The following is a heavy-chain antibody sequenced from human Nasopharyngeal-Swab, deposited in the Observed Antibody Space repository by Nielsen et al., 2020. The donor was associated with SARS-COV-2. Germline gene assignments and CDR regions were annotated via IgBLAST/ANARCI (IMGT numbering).Heavy chain of an antibody. J-gene: IGHJ4*02. CDR2: ISGSGDNT. D-gene: IGHD3-9*01. Sequence: GESLKISCAGSAFTFSHYARSWVRQAPGKGLEWVSAISGSGDNTYYADSVKGRFTISRDNPKNTLYLQMNSLRAEDTAVYYCAKPHLRYYDWLLFDYWGQGTLVTVSS. V-gene: IGHV3-23*01. CDR1: AFTFSHYA. CDR3: AKPHLRYYDWLLFDY.